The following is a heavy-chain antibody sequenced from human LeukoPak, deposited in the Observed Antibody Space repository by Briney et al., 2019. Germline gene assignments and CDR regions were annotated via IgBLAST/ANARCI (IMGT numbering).Heavy chain of an antibody. Sequence: PGGSLRLSCAASGFTFSSYSMNWVRQAPGKGLEWVSSISSSSSYIYYADSVKGRFTISRDNAKNSLYLQMNSLRAEDTAVYYCARDRSGYYDSSGYYLDAFDIWGQGTMVTVSS. CDR3: ARDRSGYYDSSGYYLDAFDI. CDR2: ISSSSSYI. V-gene: IGHV3-21*01. D-gene: IGHD3-22*01. J-gene: IGHJ3*02. CDR1: GFTFSSYS.